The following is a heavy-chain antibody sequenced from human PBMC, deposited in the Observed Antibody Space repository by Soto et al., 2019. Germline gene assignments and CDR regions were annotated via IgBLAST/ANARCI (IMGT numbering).Heavy chain of an antibody. V-gene: IGHV3-53*01. J-gene: IGHJ3*02. CDR2: LYSSDGT. CDR1: GFSFSGKNY. CDR3: ATLLLREHAFDI. Sequence: DVQLEESGGGLIQPGGSLRLSCAASGFSFSGKNYLTWVRQAPGKGLEWVSALYSSDGTYYADSVKGRFTVSRDNSKNTFYLQLHSLRPEDTALYFCATLLLREHAFDIWGLGTMVTVSS. D-gene: IGHD2-15*01.